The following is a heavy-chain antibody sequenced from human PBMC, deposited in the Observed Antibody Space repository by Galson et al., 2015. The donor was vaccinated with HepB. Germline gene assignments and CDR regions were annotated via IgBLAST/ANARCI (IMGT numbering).Heavy chain of an antibody. Sequence: SLRLSCAASGFTLSSYDMHWVRQGTGKGLEWVSAIGTAGDPYYPGSVKSRFTISRENAKNSLYLQMNSLRAGDTAIYYCARPLTGATYAFDIWGQGTMVTVSS. J-gene: IGHJ3*02. CDR1: GFTLSSYD. CDR2: IGTAGDP. CDR3: ARPLTGATYAFDI. V-gene: IGHV3-13*05. D-gene: IGHD1-26*01.